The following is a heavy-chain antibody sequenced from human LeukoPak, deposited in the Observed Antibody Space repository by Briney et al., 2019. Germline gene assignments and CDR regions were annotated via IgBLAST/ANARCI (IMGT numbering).Heavy chain of an antibody. Sequence: GGSLRLSCAASGFTFSSYGMHWVRQAPGKGLEWVAVIWYDGSNKYYADSVKGRFTISRDNSKNTLYLQMSSLRAEDTAVYYCARESNPERTGYYYYGMDVWGQGTTVTVSS. CDR2: IWYDGSNK. J-gene: IGHJ6*02. CDR3: ARESNPERTGYYYYGMDV. D-gene: IGHD1-14*01. CDR1: GFTFSSYG. V-gene: IGHV3-33*01.